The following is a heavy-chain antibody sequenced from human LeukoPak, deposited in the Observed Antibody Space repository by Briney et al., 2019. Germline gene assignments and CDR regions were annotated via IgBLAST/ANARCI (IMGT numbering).Heavy chain of an antibody. CDR2: IWYDGSNK. Sequence: GGSLRLSXAASGFTFSSYGMHWVRQAPGKGLEWVAVIWYDGSNKYYADSVKGRFTISRDNSKNTLYLQMNSLRAEDTAVYYCAKGGYYYDSSGHLDYWGQGTLVTVSS. V-gene: IGHV3-33*06. J-gene: IGHJ4*02. D-gene: IGHD3-22*01. CDR1: GFTFSSYG. CDR3: AKGGYYYDSSGHLDY.